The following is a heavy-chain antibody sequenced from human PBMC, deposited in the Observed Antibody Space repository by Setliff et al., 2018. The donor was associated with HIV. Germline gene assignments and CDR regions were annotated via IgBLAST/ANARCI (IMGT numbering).Heavy chain of an antibody. J-gene: IGHJ6*02. Sequence: SETLSLTCPVSGYSISSGYYWGWIRQPPGRGLEWIGAIHHSGNTYYNPSLKSRVTISVDTSKNLFSLKVNSVTAAYTAVYYCARHDITLVRGLVWGQGTTVTVSS. CDR1: GYSISSGYY. V-gene: IGHV4-38-2*01. D-gene: IGHD3-10*01. CDR3: ARHDITLVRGLV. CDR2: IHHSGNT.